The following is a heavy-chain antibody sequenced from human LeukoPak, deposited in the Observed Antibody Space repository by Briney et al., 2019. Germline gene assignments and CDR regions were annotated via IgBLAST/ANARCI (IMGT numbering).Heavy chain of an antibody. CDR2: ISAYNGNT. V-gene: IGHV1-18*01. CDR1: GYTFTSYG. D-gene: IGHD3-22*01. CDR3: ARDRGYYYYGSSGPLEIDY. J-gene: IGHJ4*02. Sequence: GASVKVSCKASGYTFTSYGISWVRQAPGQGLEWMGWISAYNGNTNYAQKLQGRVTMTTDTSTSTAYMELRSLRSDDTAVYYCARDRGYYYYGSSGPLEIDYWGQGTLVTVSS.